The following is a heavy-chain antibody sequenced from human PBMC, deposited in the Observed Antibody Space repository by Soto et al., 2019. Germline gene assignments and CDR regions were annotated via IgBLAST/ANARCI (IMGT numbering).Heavy chain of an antibody. CDR1: GGSITSGGYY. CDR3: ARGPGSGWYDY. CDR2: IYYSGRT. Sequence: QVQLQESGPGLVKPSQTLSLTCTVSGGSITSGGYYWSWIRQHPGKGLEWIGYIYYSGRTYYNPSLMSRVTIAVDTSKIESPLQLSAVTAADTAVYYCARGPGSGWYDYLGQGTLVTVAS. V-gene: IGHV4-31*03. J-gene: IGHJ4*02. D-gene: IGHD6-19*01.